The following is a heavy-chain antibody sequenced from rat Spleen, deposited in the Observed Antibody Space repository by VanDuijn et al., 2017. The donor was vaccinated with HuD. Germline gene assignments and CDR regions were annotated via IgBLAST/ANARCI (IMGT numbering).Heavy chain of an antibody. CDR2: ITHIGGTT. CDR3: TTTEGPFAY. CDR1: GFTFNYYW. V-gene: IGHV5-31*01. J-gene: IGHJ3*01. Sequence: EVQLVESGGGLVQPGRSLKLSCVASGFTFNYYWMTWIRQAPGKGLEWVATITHIGGTTYYPDSVKGRFAISRDDAKNTLYLQMDSLRSEDTATYYCTTTEGPFAYWGQGTLVTVSS. D-gene: IGHD1-11*01.